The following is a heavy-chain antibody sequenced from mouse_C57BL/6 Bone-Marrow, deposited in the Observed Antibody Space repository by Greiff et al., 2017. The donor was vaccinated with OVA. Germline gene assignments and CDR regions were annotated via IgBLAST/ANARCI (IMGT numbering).Heavy chain of an antibody. J-gene: IGHJ2*01. CDR1: GYTFTSYW. D-gene: IGHD2-3*01. CDR2: IDPSDSYT. CDR3: ARQGYYPFDY. Sequence: VQLQQPGAELVMPGASVKLSCKASGYTFTSYWMHWVKQRPGQGLEWIGEIDPSDSYTNYNQKFKGKSTLTVDKSSSTAYMQLSSLTSEDSAVYYCARQGYYPFDYWGQGTTLTVSS. V-gene: IGHV1-69*01.